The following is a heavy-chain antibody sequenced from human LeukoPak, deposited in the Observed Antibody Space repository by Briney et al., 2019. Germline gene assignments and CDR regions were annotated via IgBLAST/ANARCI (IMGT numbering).Heavy chain of an antibody. CDR2: ISYDGSNK. CDR1: GFTFSSYA. V-gene: IGHV3-30*04. Sequence: GGSLRLSCAASGFTFSSYAMHWVRQAPGKGLEWVAVISYDGSNKYYADSVKGRFTISRDNSKNTLYLQMNSLRAEDTAVYYCATDSDYGDYVEDYWGQGTLFTVSS. CDR3: ATDSDYGDYVEDY. D-gene: IGHD4-17*01. J-gene: IGHJ4*02.